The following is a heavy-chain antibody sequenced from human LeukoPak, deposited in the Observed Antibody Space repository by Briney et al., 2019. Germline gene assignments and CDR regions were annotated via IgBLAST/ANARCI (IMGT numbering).Heavy chain of an antibody. Sequence: PGGSLRLSCAASGVTFSSYAMSWVRQGPGKGLEWVSAISVSGNTYHADSVKGRFTISRDSYKTTLYLQMNSLRAEDAAVYYCAKAPVTTCSGAYCYPFDYWGQGTLVTVSS. CDR1: GVTFSSYA. CDR2: ISVSGNT. CDR3: AKAPVTTCSGAYCYPFDY. J-gene: IGHJ4*02. D-gene: IGHD2-15*01. V-gene: IGHV3-23*01.